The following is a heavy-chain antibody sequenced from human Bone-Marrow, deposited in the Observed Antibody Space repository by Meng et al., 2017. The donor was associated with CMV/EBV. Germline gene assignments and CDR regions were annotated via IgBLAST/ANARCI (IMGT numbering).Heavy chain of an antibody. CDR1: GFTFSSYS. V-gene: IGHV3-21*01. CDR3: AREDCSSTSCYSVAFDI. Sequence: GESLKISCAASGFTFSSYSMNWVRQAPGKGLEWVSSISSSSSYIYYADSVKGRFTISRDNAKNSLYLQMNSLRAEDTAVYYCAREDCSSTSCYSVAFDIWGQGTMVTVSS. CDR2: ISSSSSYI. D-gene: IGHD2-2*02. J-gene: IGHJ3*02.